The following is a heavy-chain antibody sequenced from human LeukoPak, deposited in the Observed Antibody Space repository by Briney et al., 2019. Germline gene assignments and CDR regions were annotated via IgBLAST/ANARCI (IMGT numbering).Heavy chain of an antibody. CDR1: GGSVSSGSYY. V-gene: IGHV4-61*01. CDR3: ARVFWSRTHFTNYDYYFDY. Sequence: QPSETLSLTCTVSGGSVSSGSYYWSWIRQPPGKGLEWIGYVYYSGNTYYNPSLKSRVTISIDASRNQFPLKLSSVTAADTAMFYCARVFWSRTHFTNYDYYFDYWGQGTLVTVFS. J-gene: IGHJ4*02. D-gene: IGHD2-8*01. CDR2: VYYSGNT.